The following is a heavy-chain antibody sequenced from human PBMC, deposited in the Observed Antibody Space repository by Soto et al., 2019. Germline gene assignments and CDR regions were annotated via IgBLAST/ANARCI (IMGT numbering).Heavy chain of an antibody. V-gene: IGHV4-31*03. J-gene: IGHJ6*02. CDR2: IYYSGST. CDR1: GGSISSGGYY. CDR3: ARDGIGPAAMRYGMDV. Sequence: QVQLQESGPGLVKPSQTLSLTCTVSGGSISSGGYYWSWIRQHPGKGLEWIGYIYYSGSTYYNPSLKSRVTISVDTSKNQFSLKLSSVTAADTAVYYCARDGIGPAAMRYGMDVWGQGTTVTVSS. D-gene: IGHD2-2*01.